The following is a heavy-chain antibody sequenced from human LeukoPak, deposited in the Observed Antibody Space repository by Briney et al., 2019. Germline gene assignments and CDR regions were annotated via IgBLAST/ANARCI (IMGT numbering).Heavy chain of an antibody. D-gene: IGHD6-13*01. CDR2: IRYDGSNK. V-gene: IGHV3-30*02. CDR3: AKDLLGYSSSWYQDY. Sequence: GSLRLSCAASGFTFSSYGMHWVRQAPGKGLEWVAFIRYDGSNKYYADSVKGRFTISRDDSKNTLYLQMNSLRAEDTAVYYCAKDLLGYSSSWYQDYWGQGTLVTVSS. CDR1: GFTFSSYG. J-gene: IGHJ4*02.